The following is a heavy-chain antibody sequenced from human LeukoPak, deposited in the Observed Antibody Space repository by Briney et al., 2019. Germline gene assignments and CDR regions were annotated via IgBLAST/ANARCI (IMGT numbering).Heavy chain of an antibody. CDR2: IKEDGSDK. V-gene: IGHV3-7*01. J-gene: IGHJ4*02. Sequence: GGSLRLSCAVSGLTFSNYWMSWVRQAPGKGLEWVANIKEDGSDKYYVDSVEGRFTISRDNAEKSEYLQMNSPRAEDTAVYYCASYSSTSYFDYWGQGTLVTVSS. D-gene: IGHD2-2*01. CDR1: GLTFSNYW. CDR3: ASYSSTSYFDY.